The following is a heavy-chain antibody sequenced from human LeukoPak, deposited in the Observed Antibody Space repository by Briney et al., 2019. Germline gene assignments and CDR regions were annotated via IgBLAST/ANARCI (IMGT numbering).Heavy chain of an antibody. D-gene: IGHD4-11*01. V-gene: IGHV1-8*03. J-gene: IGHJ3*02. Sequence: GASVKVSCKASGYTFTSYGISWVRQAPGQGLEWMGWMNPNTGNTGYAQKLQGRVTITGNTSISTAYMELSSLRSEDTAVYYCARVDYSNAFDIWGQGTMVTVSS. CDR1: GYTFTSYG. CDR2: MNPNTGNT. CDR3: ARVDYSNAFDI.